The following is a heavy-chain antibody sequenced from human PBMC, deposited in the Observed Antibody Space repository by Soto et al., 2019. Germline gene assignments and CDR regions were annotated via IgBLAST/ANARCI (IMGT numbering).Heavy chain of an antibody. CDR1: GGSISSGGYY. Sequence: SETLSLTCTVSGGSISSGGYYWSWVRQHPGKGLEWIGYIYYSGSTYYNPSLKSRVTISVDTSKNQFSLKLSSVTAADTAVYYCARGLYNWNDAYNNWSDPRGQGTLVTVSS. V-gene: IGHV4-31*03. CDR2: IYYSGST. D-gene: IGHD1-1*01. CDR3: ARGLYNWNDAYNNWSDP. J-gene: IGHJ5*02.